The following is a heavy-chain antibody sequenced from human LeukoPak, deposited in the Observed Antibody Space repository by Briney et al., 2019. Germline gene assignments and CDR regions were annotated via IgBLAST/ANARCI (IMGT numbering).Heavy chain of an antibody. J-gene: IGHJ4*02. CDR2: ISWNSGSI. D-gene: IGHD3-10*01. Sequence: PGGSLRLSCAASGFTFDDYAMHWVRQAPGKGLEWVSGISWNSGSIGYADSVKGRFTISRDNAKNSLYLQMNSLRAEDTALYYCAKERGGRTGLDYWGQGTLVTVSS. CDR1: GFTFDDYA. V-gene: IGHV3-9*01. CDR3: AKERGGRTGLDY.